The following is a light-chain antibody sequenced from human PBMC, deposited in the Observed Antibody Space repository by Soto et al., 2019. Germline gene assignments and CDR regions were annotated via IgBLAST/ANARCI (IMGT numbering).Light chain of an antibody. CDR3: QQRSNWPLT. J-gene: IGKJ2*01. Sequence: EIVLTQSPATLSLSPGERATLSCRASQSVSSYLAWYQQKPGQAPRLLIYDASNRATGVPARFSGSGSGTDFTLTISSLEPEDFALYYCQQRSNWPLTFGQRNNLEIK. V-gene: IGKV3-11*01. CDR2: DAS. CDR1: QSVSSY.